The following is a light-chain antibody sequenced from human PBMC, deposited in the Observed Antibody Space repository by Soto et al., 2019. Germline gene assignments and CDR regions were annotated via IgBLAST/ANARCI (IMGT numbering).Light chain of an antibody. CDR2: DVT. Sequence: SVLTQPPSVSGSPGQSVTIYCTGTSSDVGGYDYVSWYQQRPGKAPKLLIYDVTKRPSGVPDRFSGSKSGNTASLTISGLQAQDEADFYCFSYGGSFPYVFGTGTKGTVL. J-gene: IGLJ1*01. CDR3: FSYGGSFPYV. CDR1: SSDVGGYDY. V-gene: IGLV2-11*01.